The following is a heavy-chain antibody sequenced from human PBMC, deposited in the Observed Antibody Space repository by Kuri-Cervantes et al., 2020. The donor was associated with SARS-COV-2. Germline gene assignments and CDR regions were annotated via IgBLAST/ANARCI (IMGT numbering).Heavy chain of an antibody. Sequence: GSLRLSCTVSGGSISSYYWSWIRQPPGKGLEWIGYIYCSGSTNYNPSLKSRVTISVDTSKNQFSLKLSSVTAADTAVYYCAREGYCSGGSCFDYWGQGTLVTVSS. V-gene: IGHV4-59*01. CDR3: AREGYCSGGSCFDY. CDR1: GGSISSYY. D-gene: IGHD2-15*01. J-gene: IGHJ4*02. CDR2: IYCSGST.